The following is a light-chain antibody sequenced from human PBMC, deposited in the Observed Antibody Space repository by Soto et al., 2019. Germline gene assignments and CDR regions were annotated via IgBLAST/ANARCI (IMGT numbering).Light chain of an antibody. CDR3: QQYNEWPRT. CDR2: GAS. CDR1: QSVRSN. V-gene: IGKV3-15*01. J-gene: IGKJ1*01. Sequence: EIVLTQSPATLSVSPGERATLSCRASQSVRSNLAWYQQKPGQAPRLLIYGASTGATGIPARFTGSGYGTEFTLTISSLQSEDFGVYYCQQYNEWPRTFGHGTKVEIE.